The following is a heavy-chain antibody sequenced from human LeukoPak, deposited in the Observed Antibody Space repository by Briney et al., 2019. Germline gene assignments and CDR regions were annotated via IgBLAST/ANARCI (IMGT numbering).Heavy chain of an antibody. V-gene: IGHV3-7*01. Sequence: QPGGSLRLSCAASGFTFSWYWMTWVRQAPGKGLEWVANVKQDGSEKYYVDSVKGRFTISRGNANNSLYLQMNSLRAEDTAVYYCVRYDSSASANDYWGQGTLVTVSS. J-gene: IGHJ4*02. CDR3: VRYDSSASANDY. CDR1: GFTFSWYW. D-gene: IGHD3-22*01. CDR2: VKQDGSEK.